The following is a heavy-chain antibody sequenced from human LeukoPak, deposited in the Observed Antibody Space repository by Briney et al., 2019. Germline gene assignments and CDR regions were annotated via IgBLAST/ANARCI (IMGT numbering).Heavy chain of an antibody. D-gene: IGHD3-22*01. CDR1: GGSFSGYY. CDR3: ARHDNSGYYLFED. V-gene: IGHV4-34*01. Sequence: SETLSLTCAVYGGSFSGYYWSWIRQPPGKGLEWIGEINHSGSTNYNPSLKSRVTISVDTSENQFSLKLRSVTAADTAVYYCARHDNSGYYLFEDWGQGILVTVSS. J-gene: IGHJ4*02. CDR2: INHSGST.